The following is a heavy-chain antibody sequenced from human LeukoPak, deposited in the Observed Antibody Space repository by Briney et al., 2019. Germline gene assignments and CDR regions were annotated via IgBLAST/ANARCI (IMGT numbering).Heavy chain of an antibody. CDR1: GFTFDDYA. D-gene: IGHD4-17*01. CDR3: AKDSRDGDITYYYYGMDV. J-gene: IGHJ6*02. CDR2: ISGDGGST. Sequence: GGSLRLSCAASGFTFDDYAMHWVRQAPGKGLEWVSLISGDGGSTYYADSVKGRFTISRDNSKNSLYLQMNSLRTEDTASYYCAKDSRDGDITYYYYGMDVWGQGTTVTVSS. V-gene: IGHV3-43*02.